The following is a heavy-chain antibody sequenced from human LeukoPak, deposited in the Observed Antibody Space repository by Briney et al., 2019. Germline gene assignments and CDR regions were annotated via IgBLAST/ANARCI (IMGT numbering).Heavy chain of an antibody. D-gene: IGHD6-13*01. V-gene: IGHV3-30*18. CDR1: GFSVSSNY. J-gene: IGHJ4*02. Sequence: GGSLRLSCAASGFSVSSNYMSWVRQAPGKGLEWVAVISYDGSNKYYADSVKGRFTISRDNSKNTLYLQMNSLRAEDTAVYYCAKEGIAAAGIDYWGQGTLVTVSS. CDR3: AKEGIAAAGIDY. CDR2: ISYDGSNK.